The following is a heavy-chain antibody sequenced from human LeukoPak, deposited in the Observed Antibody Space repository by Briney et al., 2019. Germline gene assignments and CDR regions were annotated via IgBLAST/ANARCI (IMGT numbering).Heavy chain of an antibody. CDR2: IYTSGST. CDR1: GGCISSGSYY. D-gene: IGHD4-11*01. V-gene: IGHV4-61*02. CDR3: ARAYYSNYVDGMDV. Sequence: PSQTLSLTCTGSGGCISSGSYYWSWIRQPAGKGLEWIGRIYTSGSTNYNPSLKSRVTISVDTSKNQFSLKLSSVTAADTAVYYCARAYYSNYVDGMDVWGQGTTVTVSS. J-gene: IGHJ6*02.